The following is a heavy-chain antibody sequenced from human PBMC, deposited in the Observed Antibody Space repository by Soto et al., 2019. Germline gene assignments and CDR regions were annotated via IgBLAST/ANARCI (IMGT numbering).Heavy chain of an antibody. J-gene: IGHJ5*02. Sequence: PSETLSLTCAFSGYSISSGYYWGWMRQHPPQGLEWFGSIYRSGSTSYNPSLKSRVTISVDTSNNQFSLKLTSVTAADTAVYYCARRAFIAATAWFDPWGQGTLVTVSS. CDR3: ARRAFIAATAWFDP. CDR1: GYSISSGYY. CDR2: IYRSGST. D-gene: IGHD6-13*01. V-gene: IGHV4-38-2*01.